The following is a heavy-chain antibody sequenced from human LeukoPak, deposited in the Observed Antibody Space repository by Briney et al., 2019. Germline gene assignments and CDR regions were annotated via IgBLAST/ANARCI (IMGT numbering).Heavy chain of an antibody. J-gene: IGHJ3*02. Sequence: GESLEISWQGSGFHFTTHWIGWVRPVPGKGLEGVGIIYPGDSDTRYSPSFQGQATISADKSISTAYLQWSSLKASDTAKYFCARRDYNNFKTFDIWGQGTMVTVSS. V-gene: IGHV5-51*01. D-gene: IGHD4-4*01. CDR3: ARRDYNNFKTFDI. CDR1: GFHFTTHW. CDR2: IYPGDSDT.